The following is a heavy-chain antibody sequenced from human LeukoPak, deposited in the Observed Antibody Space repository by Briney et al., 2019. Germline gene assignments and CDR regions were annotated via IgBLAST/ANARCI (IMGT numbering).Heavy chain of an antibody. CDR1: GGSISSYY. D-gene: IGHD1-26*01. CDR3: ARDPSSGATYFDQ. V-gene: IGHV4-59*12. J-gene: IGHJ4*02. Sequence: PSETLSLTCTVSGGSISSYYWSWIRQPPGKGLEWIGYIYYSGSTYYNPSLKSRVTISVDTSKNQFSLKLSSVTAADTAVYYCARDPSSGATYFDQWGQGALVTVSS. CDR2: IYYSGST.